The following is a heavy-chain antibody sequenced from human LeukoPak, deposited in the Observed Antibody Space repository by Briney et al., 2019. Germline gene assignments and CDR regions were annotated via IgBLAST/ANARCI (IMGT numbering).Heavy chain of an antibody. J-gene: IGHJ5*02. Sequence: ASVKVSCKASGYTFTGYYIHWVRQAPGQGLEWMGWINPNSGGTKYAQKFQGRVTMTRDTSISTAYMELSGLRSDDTAVYYCATAPLFYYGSGKVNNWFDPWGQGTLVTVSS. CDR2: INPNSGGT. V-gene: IGHV1-2*02. CDR1: GYTFTGYY. D-gene: IGHD3-10*01. CDR3: ATAPLFYYGSGKVNNWFDP.